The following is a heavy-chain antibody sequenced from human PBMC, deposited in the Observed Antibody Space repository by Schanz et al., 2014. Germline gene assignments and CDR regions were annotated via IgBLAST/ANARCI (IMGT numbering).Heavy chain of an antibody. J-gene: IGHJ3*02. CDR3: ARDMLRRYDHLEN. D-gene: IGHD2-8*01. Sequence: VQLLESGGCLVQPGGSLRLSCAASGFTFSDSCMHWVRQAPGKGLEWVSYVSSNKSYTNFADSVRGRFTISRDTAKNSLFLQMNSLRADDAAVYYGARDMLRRYDHLENWGRGTMVTVSS. CDR2: VSSNKSYT. CDR1: GFTFSDSC. V-gene: IGHV3-11*06.